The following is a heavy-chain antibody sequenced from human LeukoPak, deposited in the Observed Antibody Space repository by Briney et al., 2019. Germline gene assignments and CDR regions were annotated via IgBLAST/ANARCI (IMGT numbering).Heavy chain of an antibody. CDR2: IYYSGST. Sequence: SETLSLTCTVSGGSISSYYWSWIRQPPGKGLEWIGYIYYSGSTNYNPSLKSRVTTSVDTSKNQFSLKLSSVTAADTAVYYCARRVSGYYYYYYMDVWGKGTTVTVSS. J-gene: IGHJ6*03. CDR1: GGSISSYY. D-gene: IGHD2-8*01. CDR3: ARRVSGYYYYYYMDV. V-gene: IGHV4-59*01.